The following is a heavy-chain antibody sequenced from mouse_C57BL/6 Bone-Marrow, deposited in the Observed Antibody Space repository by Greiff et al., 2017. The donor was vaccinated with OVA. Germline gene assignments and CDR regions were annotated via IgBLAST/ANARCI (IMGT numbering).Heavy chain of an antibody. J-gene: IGHJ2*01. CDR1: GFTFSSYA. V-gene: IGHV5-9-1*02. CDR3: TRGVFDY. CDR2: ISSGGDYI. Sequence: EVQGVESGAGLVKPGGSLKLSCAASGFTFSSYAMSWVRQTPEKRLEWVAYISSGGDYIYYADTVKGRFTISRDNARNTLYLQMSSLNSEDTAMYYCTRGVFDYWGQGTTLTVSS.